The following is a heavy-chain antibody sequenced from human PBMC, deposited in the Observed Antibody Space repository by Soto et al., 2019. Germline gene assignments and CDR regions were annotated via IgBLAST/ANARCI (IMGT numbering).Heavy chain of an antibody. CDR1: GGSFSGYY. J-gene: IGHJ6*02. Sequence: SETLSLTCAVYGGSFSGYYWSWIRQPPGKGLEWIGEINHSGSTNYNPSLKSRVTIPVDTSKNQFSLKLSSVTAADTAVYYCARYKRITMVRARYGMDVWGQGTTVTVSS. V-gene: IGHV4-34*01. CDR2: INHSGST. CDR3: ARYKRITMVRARYGMDV. D-gene: IGHD3-10*01.